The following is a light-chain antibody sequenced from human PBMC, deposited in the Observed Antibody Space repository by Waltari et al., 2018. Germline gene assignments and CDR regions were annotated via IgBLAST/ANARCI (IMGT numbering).Light chain of an antibody. Sequence: QSALTQPAFVSGSPGQSLTISCTGASSSIGDSHVLTWYQQHPGKAPKLMIYEGDKWPSGVSNRFSGSKSGNMASLTISGLQAEDEADYYCCSYATSSPWVFGGGTKVTVL. J-gene: IGLJ3*02. CDR1: SSSIGDSHV. CDR3: CSYATSSPWV. V-gene: IGLV2-23*01. CDR2: EGD.